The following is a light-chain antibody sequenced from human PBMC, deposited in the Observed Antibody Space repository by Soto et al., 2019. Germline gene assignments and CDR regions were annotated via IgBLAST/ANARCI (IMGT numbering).Light chain of an antibody. CDR1: QTVGSSY. CDR3: QQSVPSPPLT. J-gene: IGKJ4*01. CDR2: ATS. V-gene: IGKV3-20*01. Sequence: DIVLTQSPGTLSLSPGERATVSCRASQTVGSSYLAWYQQKLGQAPRLLIYATSSRATGIPDRFSGSGSGTDFTLTISRMEPKDFAGYYCQQSVPSPPLTFGGGTKVEI.